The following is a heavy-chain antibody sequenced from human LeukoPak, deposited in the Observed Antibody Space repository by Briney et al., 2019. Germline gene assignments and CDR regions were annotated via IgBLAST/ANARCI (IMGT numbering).Heavy chain of an antibody. Sequence: GGSLRLSCAASGFTFSSYWMSWVRQAPGKGLEWVANIKQDGSKKYYVDSVKGRFTISRDNAKNSLYLQMNSLRAEDTAVYYCARDRPNSSGYYGYFDYWGQGTLVTVSS. CDR3: ARDRPNSSGYYGYFDY. D-gene: IGHD6-19*01. V-gene: IGHV3-7*01. CDR1: GFTFSSYW. J-gene: IGHJ4*02. CDR2: IKQDGSKK.